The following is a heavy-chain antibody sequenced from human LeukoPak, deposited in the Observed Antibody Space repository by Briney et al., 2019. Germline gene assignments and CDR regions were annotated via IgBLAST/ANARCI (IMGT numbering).Heavy chain of an antibody. V-gene: IGHV4-59*01. J-gene: IGHJ2*01. CDR2: INYSGST. D-gene: IGHD6-13*01. CDR1: GGFISDYY. Sequence: SETLSLTCTVSGGFISDYYWNWIRQPPGKGLEWIGYINYSGSTNYNPSLKSRVTISVDTSKNQFSLKLSSVTAADTAVYYCARVYYSNSYDYWYFDLWGRGTLVTVSS. CDR3: ARVYYSNSYDYWYFDL.